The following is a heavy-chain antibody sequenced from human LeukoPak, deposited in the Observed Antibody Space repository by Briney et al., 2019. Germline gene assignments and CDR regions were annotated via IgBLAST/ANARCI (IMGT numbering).Heavy chain of an antibody. CDR1: GGSISSSSYY. J-gene: IGHJ4*02. CDR3: ARGLTESRRCFDS. Sequence: SETLSLTCTVSGGSISSSSYYWGWIRQPPGKGLEWIGNIYSSGSTYYNPSLKSRVTISEDTSKNQFSLKLSSVTAADTGVYYCARGLTESRRCFDSWGQRTLVTVSS. CDR2: IYSSGST. V-gene: IGHV4-39*07.